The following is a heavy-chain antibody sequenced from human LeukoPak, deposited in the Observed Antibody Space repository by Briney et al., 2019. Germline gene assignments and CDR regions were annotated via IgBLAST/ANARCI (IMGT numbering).Heavy chain of an antibody. CDR2: IYSGGTT. D-gene: IGHD3-3*01. CDR3: AKAPSPHLPDFWSGYADY. Sequence: GGSLRLSCAASGFTVSSNYMSWVRQAPGKGLEWVSVIYSGGTTYYADSVKGRFTISRDNSKNTLYLQMNSLRAEDTAVYYCAKAPSPHLPDFWSGYADYWGQGTLVTVSS. CDR1: GFTVSSNY. J-gene: IGHJ4*02. V-gene: IGHV3-53*01.